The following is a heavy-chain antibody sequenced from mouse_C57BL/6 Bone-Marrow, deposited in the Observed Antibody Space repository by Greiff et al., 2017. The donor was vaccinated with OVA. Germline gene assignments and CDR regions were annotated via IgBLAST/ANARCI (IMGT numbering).Heavy chain of an antibody. CDR2: IYPGDGDT. CDR3: ARHGSSSLDY. CDR1: SYAFSSSW. D-gene: IGHD1-1*01. Sequence: VQLQQSGPELVKPGASVKISCKASSYAFSSSWMNWVKQRPGKGLEWIGRIYPGDGDTNYNGKFKGKATLTADKSSSTAYMQLSSLTSEDSAVYFCARHGSSSLDYWGQGTTLTVSS. V-gene: IGHV1-82*01. J-gene: IGHJ2*01.